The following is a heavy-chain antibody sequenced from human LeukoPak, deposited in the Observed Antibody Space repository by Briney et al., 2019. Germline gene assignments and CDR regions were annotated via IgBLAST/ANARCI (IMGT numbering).Heavy chain of an antibody. CDR1: GFTFSSYW. CDR3: ARLREITIFGVVTKSTSYFDY. Sequence: PGGSLRLSCAASGFTFSSYWMSWVRQAPGKGLEWVANIKQDGSEKYYVDSVKGQFTISRDNAKNSLYLQMNSLRAEDTAVYYCARLREITIFGVVTKSTSYFDYWGQGTLVTVSS. CDR2: IKQDGSEK. D-gene: IGHD3-3*01. V-gene: IGHV3-7*01. J-gene: IGHJ4*02.